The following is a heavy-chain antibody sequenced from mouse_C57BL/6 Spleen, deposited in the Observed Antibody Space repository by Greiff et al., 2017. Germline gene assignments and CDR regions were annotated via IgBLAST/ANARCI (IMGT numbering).Heavy chain of an antibody. Sequence: VKLMESGAELARPGASVKMSCKASGYTFTSYTMHWVKQRPGQGLEWIGYINPSSGYTKYNQKFKDKATLTADKSSSTAYMQLSSLTSEDSAVYYCARGSYYGSFDYWGQGTTLTVSS. D-gene: IGHD1-1*01. CDR2: INPSSGYT. J-gene: IGHJ2*01. CDR1: GYTFTSYT. V-gene: IGHV1-4*01. CDR3: ARGSYYGSFDY.